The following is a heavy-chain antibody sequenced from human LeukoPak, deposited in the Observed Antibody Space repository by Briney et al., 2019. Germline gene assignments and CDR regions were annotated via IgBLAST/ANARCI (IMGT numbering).Heavy chain of an antibody. D-gene: IGHD3-3*01. Sequence: GGSLRLSCAASGFTFSSYAMSWVRQAPGKGLEWVSAISGSGGSTYYADSVKGRFTISRDNSKNTLYLRMNSLRAEDTAVYYCAKQAPLRFLGWLDKEGDYWGQGTLVTVSS. J-gene: IGHJ4*02. CDR1: GFTFSSYA. V-gene: IGHV3-23*01. CDR2: ISGSGGST. CDR3: AKQAPLRFLGWLDKEGDY.